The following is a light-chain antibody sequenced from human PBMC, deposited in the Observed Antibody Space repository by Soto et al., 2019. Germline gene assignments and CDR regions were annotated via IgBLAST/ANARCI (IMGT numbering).Light chain of an antibody. Sequence: QSVLTQPASVSGSPGQSITISCTGTSTDVGAYNLVSWYQQLPGKAPKLIIYEASKRPSGVSDRFSGSKSGNTASLTISGLQAEDEADYHCCAYAGARTFVVFGGGTKVTVL. CDR2: EAS. CDR3: CAYAGARTFVV. V-gene: IGLV2-23*02. J-gene: IGLJ2*01. CDR1: STDVGAYNL.